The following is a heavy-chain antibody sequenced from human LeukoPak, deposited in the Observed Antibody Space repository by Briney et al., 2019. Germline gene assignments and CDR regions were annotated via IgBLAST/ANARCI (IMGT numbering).Heavy chain of an antibody. Sequence: ASVKVSCKASGYIFTSSYIHWVRQAPGQGLEWMGMINPSGGSTGYAQKFQGRVTMTRVMSTSTVYMELSSLRSEDTAVFYCARRAQVERRHSQFDYWGQGTLVTVSS. J-gene: IGHJ4*02. D-gene: IGHD1-1*01. CDR1: GYIFTSSY. CDR3: ARRAQVERRHSQFDY. CDR2: INPSGGST. V-gene: IGHV1-46*01.